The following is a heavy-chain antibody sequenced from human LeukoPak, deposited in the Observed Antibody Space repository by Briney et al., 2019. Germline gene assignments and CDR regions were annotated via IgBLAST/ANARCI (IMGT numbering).Heavy chain of an antibody. D-gene: IGHD6-19*01. J-gene: IGHJ4*02. CDR3: ARPSKTGYSSGWYTELKY. CDR2: ISSSSSYI. Sequence: GGSLRLSCAASGFTFSSYSMNWVRQAPGKGLEWVSSISSSSSYIYYAYSVTGRFTISTATATNPLSLQINSLRAEDTAVYYCARPSKTGYSSGWYTELKYWGQGTLVTVSS. CDR1: GFTFSSYS. V-gene: IGHV3-21*01.